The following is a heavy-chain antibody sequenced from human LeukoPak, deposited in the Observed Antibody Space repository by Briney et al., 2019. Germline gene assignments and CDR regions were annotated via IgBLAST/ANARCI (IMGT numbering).Heavy chain of an antibody. D-gene: IGHD3-22*01. Sequence: SETLSLTCGVYDGSFSGYYWSWIRQPPGKGLEWIGGINHSGSTKYNPSLKSRVTISADTSKNQFSLKVNSVTAADTAVYYCANLVVIPTSMRLEDYWGQGTLVTVSS. CDR2: INHSGST. V-gene: IGHV4-34*01. CDR1: DGSFSGYY. J-gene: IGHJ4*02. CDR3: ANLVVIPTSMRLEDY.